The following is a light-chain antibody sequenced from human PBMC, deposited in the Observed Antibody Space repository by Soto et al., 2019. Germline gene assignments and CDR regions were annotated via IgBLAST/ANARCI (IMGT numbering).Light chain of an antibody. CDR1: SSDFESYKF. CDR2: EVS. V-gene: IGLV2-23*02. CDR3: CSYASSSTSYV. J-gene: IGLJ1*01. Sequence: QSALAQPASVSGSPGQPYTISCTGTSSDFESYKFVSWYQQHPGKAPKVMIYEVSKRPSGVSNRFSGSKSGNTASLTISGLQAEDEADYYCCSYASSSTSYVFGTGTKVTVL.